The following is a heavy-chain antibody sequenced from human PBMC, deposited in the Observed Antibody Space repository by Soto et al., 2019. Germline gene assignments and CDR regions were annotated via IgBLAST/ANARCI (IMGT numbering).Heavy chain of an antibody. Sequence: QVQLQESGPGLMKPSETLSLTCAVSGDSVSNDNYYWSWFLQPPGKALEWIGYIYYSVTTNNNPYLMRRLSLSVDMSKNQFALKLASVTAADTAVYFCGRSQRGRTAFTFDYWGQGALVSVSS. J-gene: IGHJ4*02. CDR2: IYYSVTT. D-gene: IGHD3-16*01. CDR1: GDSVSNDNYY. CDR3: GRSQRGRTAFTFDY. V-gene: IGHV4-61*01.